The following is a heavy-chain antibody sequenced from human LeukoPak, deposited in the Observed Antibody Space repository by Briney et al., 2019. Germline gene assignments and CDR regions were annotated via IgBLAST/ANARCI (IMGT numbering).Heavy chain of an antibody. CDR2: ISSSSSYI. J-gene: IGHJ4*02. V-gene: IGHV3-21*04. Sequence: GGSLRLSCAASGFTFSSYSMNWVRQAPGKGLEWVSSISSSSSYIYYADSVKGRFTISRDNAKNSLYLQMNSLRAEDTAVYYCATPLDYYDSSGYHQGGDWGQGTPVTVSS. D-gene: IGHD3-22*01. CDR1: GFTFSSYS. CDR3: ATPLDYYDSSGYHQGGD.